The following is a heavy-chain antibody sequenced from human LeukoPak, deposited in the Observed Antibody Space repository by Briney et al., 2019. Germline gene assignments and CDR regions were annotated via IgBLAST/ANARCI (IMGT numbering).Heavy chain of an antibody. V-gene: IGHV4-39*07. D-gene: IGHD1-26*01. CDR2: IYYSGST. CDR3: ARVGATFDY. Sequence: SETLSLTCTVSGGSISSSSYYWGWIRQPPGKGLEWIGCIYYSGSTYYNPSLKSRVTISVDTSKNQFSLKLSSVTAADTAVYYCARVGATFDYWGQGTLVTVSS. CDR1: GGSISSSSYY. J-gene: IGHJ4*02.